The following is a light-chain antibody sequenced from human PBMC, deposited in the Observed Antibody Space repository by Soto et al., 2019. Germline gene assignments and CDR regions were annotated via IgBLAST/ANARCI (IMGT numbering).Light chain of an antibody. CDR1: SSDIGAYKY. Sequence: QSALTQPASVSGSPGQSVTISCTGTSSDIGAYKYVSWYQHHPGKSPRLLIYEVSNRPSGVSNRFSASTSGNTASLTISGLQAEDEADYYCCSSRSSSTMVFGGGTKVTVI. V-gene: IGLV2-14*01. CDR2: EVS. J-gene: IGLJ3*02. CDR3: CSSRSSSTMV.